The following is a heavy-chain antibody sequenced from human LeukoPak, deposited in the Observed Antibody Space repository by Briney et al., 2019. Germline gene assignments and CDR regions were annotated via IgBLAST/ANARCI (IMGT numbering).Heavy chain of an antibody. Sequence: HPGGSLRLSCVASGFTFSNYWMLWVRQAPGKGLMWVSHISTDGKSTRYAESVKGRFTISRDNAKNALYLQMDILRVEDTALYFCVRDYQFIQEVWGQGTTVTVSS. CDR2: ISTDGKST. J-gene: IGHJ6*02. CDR3: VRDYQFIQEV. D-gene: IGHD2-2*01. CDR1: GFTFSNYW. V-gene: IGHV3-74*01.